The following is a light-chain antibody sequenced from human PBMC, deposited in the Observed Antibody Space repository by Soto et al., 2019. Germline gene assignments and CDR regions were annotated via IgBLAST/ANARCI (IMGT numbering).Light chain of an antibody. Sequence: DIVMTQSPDSLAVSLGERATISCKSSQTVLDSSNNKDYLRWYQHKAGQPPKLLIYWASTREFGVPDRFSGSGSGTDFTLTISRLEPEDFAVYYCQQFSSYPLTFGGGTKVEIK. CDR3: QQFSSYPLT. J-gene: IGKJ4*01. CDR1: QTVLDSSNNKDY. CDR2: WAS. V-gene: IGKV4-1*01.